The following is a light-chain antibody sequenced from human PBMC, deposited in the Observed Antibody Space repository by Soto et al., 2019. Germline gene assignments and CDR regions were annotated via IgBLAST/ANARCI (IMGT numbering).Light chain of an antibody. Sequence: ILLTQSPSSLSASVGDRVTITCRASQGIDSSFAWYQQKPGKAPKLLIYAASSLQSGVPSRFSGSGSGTEFTLTISSLQPEDFATYYCQQYDNLPLIFGQGARLEIK. V-gene: IGKV1-9*01. CDR3: QQYDNLPLI. CDR1: QGIDSS. CDR2: AAS. J-gene: IGKJ5*01.